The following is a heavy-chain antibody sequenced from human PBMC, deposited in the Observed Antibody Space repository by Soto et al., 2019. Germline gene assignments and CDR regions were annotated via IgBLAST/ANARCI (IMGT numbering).Heavy chain of an antibody. J-gene: IGHJ4*02. D-gene: IGHD1-1*01. V-gene: IGHV3-33*01. CDR1: GFTFRNYG. Sequence: QVQLVESGGGVVQPGRSLRLSCAVSGFTFRNYGMHWVRQAPGKGLEWVAVIPDDGSYQYYADSVKGRFTISRDNSKNTLYLQMNSLRAEDTAVYYCVRDDENDDNGLDYWGQGTLVTVSS. CDR3: VRDDENDDNGLDY. CDR2: IPDDGSYQ.